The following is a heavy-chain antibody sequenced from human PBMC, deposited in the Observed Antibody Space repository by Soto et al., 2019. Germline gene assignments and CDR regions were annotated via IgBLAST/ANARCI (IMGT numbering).Heavy chain of an antibody. V-gene: IGHV4-34*01. D-gene: IGHD3-9*01. CDR1: GGSFSGYY. CDR3: ARGLGYYDILNWFDP. J-gene: IGHJ5*02. Sequence: SETLSLTCAVYGGSFSGYYWSWIRQPPGKGLEWIGEINHSGSTNYNPSLKSRVTISVDTSKNQFSLKLSSVTAADTAAYYCARGLGYYDILNWFDPWGQGTLVTVSS. CDR2: INHSGST.